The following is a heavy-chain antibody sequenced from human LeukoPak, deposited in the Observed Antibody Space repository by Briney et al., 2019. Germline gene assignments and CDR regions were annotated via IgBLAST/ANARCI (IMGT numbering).Heavy chain of an antibody. Sequence: PGGSLRLSCAASGFTFSSYGMHWVRQAPGKGLEWVAFIRYDGSNKYYADSVKGRFTISRDNSKNTLYLQMNSLRAEDTAVYYCAKDLNYYGSGPHWYFDLWGRGTLVTVSS. V-gene: IGHV3-30*02. J-gene: IGHJ2*01. CDR1: GFTFSSYG. CDR3: AKDLNYYGSGPHWYFDL. D-gene: IGHD3-10*01. CDR2: IRYDGSNK.